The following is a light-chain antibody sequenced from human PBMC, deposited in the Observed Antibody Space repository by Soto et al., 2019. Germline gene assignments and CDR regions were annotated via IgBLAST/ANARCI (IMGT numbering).Light chain of an antibody. CDR1: QSISSW. V-gene: IGKV1-5*03. CDR3: QQYESYSPLT. CDR2: KAS. J-gene: IGKJ4*01. Sequence: DIQITQSPSTLSASVGDRVTITCRASQSISSWLAWYQQKPGKAPKLLIYKASSLESGVPSRFSGSGSGTEFTLTISSLQPDDFATYHCQQYESYSPLTFGGGTKVDIK.